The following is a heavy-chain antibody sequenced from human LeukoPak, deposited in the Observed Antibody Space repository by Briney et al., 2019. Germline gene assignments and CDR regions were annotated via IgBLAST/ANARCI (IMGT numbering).Heavy chain of an antibody. Sequence: GASVKVSCKASGYTFTGYYMHWVRQAPGQGLEWMGWINPNSGGTNYAQKFQGRVTMTRDTSISTAYMELGRLRSDDTAVYYCARSYNWNDPFDYWGQGTLVTVSS. CDR3: ARSYNWNDPFDY. CDR1: GYTFTGYY. J-gene: IGHJ4*02. V-gene: IGHV1-2*02. D-gene: IGHD1-1*01. CDR2: INPNSGGT.